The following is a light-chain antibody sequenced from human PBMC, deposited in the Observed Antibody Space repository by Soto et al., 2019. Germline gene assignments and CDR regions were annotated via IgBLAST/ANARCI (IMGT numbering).Light chain of an antibody. CDR3: AVWDDTLNGVV. Sequence: QSVLTQPPSASGTPGQRGTISCSGATSNIGSNSVNWYQQLPGTAPTLLIYSNDRRPSGVPDRLSASKSGTSASLAISGLQSEDEADYCCAVWDDTLNGVVFGGGTKLTVL. CDR2: SND. J-gene: IGLJ2*01. V-gene: IGLV1-44*01. CDR1: TSNIGSNS.